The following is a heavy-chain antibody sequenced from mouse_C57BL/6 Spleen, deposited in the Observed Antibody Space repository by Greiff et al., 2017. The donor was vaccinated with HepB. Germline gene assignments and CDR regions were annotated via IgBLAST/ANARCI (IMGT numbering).Heavy chain of an antibody. V-gene: IGHV3-6*01. CDR3: ARDLLLYGSSPNWYFDV. Sequence: ESGPGLVKPSQSLSLTCSVTGYSITSGYYWNWIRQFPGNKLEWMGYISYDGSTNYNPSLKNRTPITRDTSKNQFFLKLNSVTTEDTATYYCARDLLLYGSSPNWYFDVWGTGTTVTVSS. CDR2: ISYDGST. J-gene: IGHJ1*03. CDR1: GYSITSGYY. D-gene: IGHD1-1*01.